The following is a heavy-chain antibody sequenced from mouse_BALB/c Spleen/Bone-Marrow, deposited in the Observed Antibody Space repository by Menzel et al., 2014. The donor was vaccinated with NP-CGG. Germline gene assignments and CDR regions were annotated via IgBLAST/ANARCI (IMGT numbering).Heavy chain of an antibody. J-gene: IGHJ2*01. V-gene: IGHV1-22*01. D-gene: IGHD1-1*02. Sequence: VQLQQSGPELVKPGSSVKMSCKTSGYSFTDYTIHWVKQSHGKSLEWIGDFNPNNGGTDYNQKFQDKATLTVDKSSRTAFMGFRSLTFEDSAVYYCARARWYDYWGQGTTLTVSS. CDR1: GYSFTDYT. CDR2: FNPNNGGT. CDR3: ARARWYDY.